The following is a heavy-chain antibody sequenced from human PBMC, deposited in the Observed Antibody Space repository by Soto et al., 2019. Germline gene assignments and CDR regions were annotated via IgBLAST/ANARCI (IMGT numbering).Heavy chain of an antibody. CDR3: AGLRQWMDKNFDY. CDR2: IYHSGST. CDR1: GGSINTYY. V-gene: IGHV4-59*08. D-gene: IGHD6-19*01. J-gene: IGHJ4*02. Sequence: QVQLQESGPGLVKPSETLSLTCTVPGGSINTYYWSWIRQSPGKGLEWIGNIYHSGSTNYNPSLKSRVTISVDTSKNQFSLKLSSVTAADTAVYYCAGLRQWMDKNFDYWGQGTLVTVSS.